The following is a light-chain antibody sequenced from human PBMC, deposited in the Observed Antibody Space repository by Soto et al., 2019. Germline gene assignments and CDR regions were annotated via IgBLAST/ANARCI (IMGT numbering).Light chain of an antibody. J-gene: IGKJ1*01. CDR1: QSLLHSNGYSY. Sequence: DIEMTQSPLSLPVTPGEPASISCRSSQSLLHSNGYSYLDWYLQKPGQSPQLLIYLGSNRASGVPDRFSGGGSGTDFTLKISRVEAEDVGVYYCMQALQTPRTFGQGTKVEIK. CDR3: MQALQTPRT. V-gene: IGKV2-28*01. CDR2: LGS.